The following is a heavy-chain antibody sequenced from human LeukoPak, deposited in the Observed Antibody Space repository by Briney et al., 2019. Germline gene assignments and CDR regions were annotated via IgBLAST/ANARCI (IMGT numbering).Heavy chain of an antibody. J-gene: IGHJ4*02. Sequence: SSETLSLTCTVSGGSISNKTYYWAWIRQPPGKGLEWIGSIYYSGSTNYNPSLKSRVTISVDTSKNQFSLKLSPVTAADTAVYYCAREFVWFGEPHFDYWGQGTLVTVSS. CDR2: IYYSGST. CDR1: GGSISNKTYY. CDR3: AREFVWFGEPHFDY. V-gene: IGHV4-39*07. D-gene: IGHD3-10*01.